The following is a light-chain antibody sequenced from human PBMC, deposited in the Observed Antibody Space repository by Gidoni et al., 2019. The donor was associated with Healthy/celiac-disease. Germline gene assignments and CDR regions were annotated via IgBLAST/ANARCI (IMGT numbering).Light chain of an antibody. J-gene: IGLJ1*01. CDR2: CKT. CDR3: ISRDSSGNHYV. Sequence: SSELTQDPDVSVALGQTGRITCQGDSLRSYYASRYQQKPAPAPVLVIYCKTTRPSGIPDRFSGSSSGNTASLTITGAQAEDEAYYYCISRDSSGNHYVFGTGTKVTVL. V-gene: IGLV3-19*01. CDR1: SLRSYY.